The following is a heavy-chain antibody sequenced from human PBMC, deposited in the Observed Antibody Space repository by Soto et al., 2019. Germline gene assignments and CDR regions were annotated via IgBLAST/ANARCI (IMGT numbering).Heavy chain of an antibody. Sequence: QLQLQESGPGLVKPSETLSLTCTVSGGSISSSSYYWGWIRQPPGKGLEWIGSIYYSGSTYYNPSLKSRVTISVDTSKNQFSLKLSSVTAADTAVYYCARLFGFWSGYYTGADYWGQGTLVTVSS. D-gene: IGHD3-3*01. V-gene: IGHV4-39*01. CDR3: ARLFGFWSGYYTGADY. J-gene: IGHJ4*02. CDR2: IYYSGST. CDR1: GGSISSSSYY.